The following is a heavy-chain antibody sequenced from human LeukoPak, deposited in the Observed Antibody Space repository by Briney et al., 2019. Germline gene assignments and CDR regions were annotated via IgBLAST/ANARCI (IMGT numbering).Heavy chain of an antibody. V-gene: IGHV3-48*03. D-gene: IGHD2-21*01. CDR2: INTGVRSA. CDR3: ARETLNCGGDCFDY. CDR1: GFSLRAYE. J-gene: IGHJ4*02. Sequence: GGSLRLSCIGHGFSLRAYEFNWVRQAPGKGLEWISYINTGVRSAYYAGSVKGRFTISRDDANSAVHLEMNSLRAGDTAIYYCARETLNCGGDCFDYWGQGALVTVST.